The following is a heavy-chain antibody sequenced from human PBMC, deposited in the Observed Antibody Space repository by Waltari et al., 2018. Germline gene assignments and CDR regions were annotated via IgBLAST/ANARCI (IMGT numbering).Heavy chain of an antibody. Sequence: QVQLQQWGAGLLKPSETLSLTCDLYGGSFQYYVWSWIRQSPGKGLEWIGEIDHNGITTYNPYLESRVGISVDSSTNQLLMNMTSVTVADTAVYFCARCDFWLRGLDLWGQGTTVTVSS. J-gene: IGHJ6*02. CDR1: GGSFQYYV. CDR3: ARCDFWLRGLDL. V-gene: IGHV4-34*01. CDR2: IDHNGIT. D-gene: IGHD3-3*01.